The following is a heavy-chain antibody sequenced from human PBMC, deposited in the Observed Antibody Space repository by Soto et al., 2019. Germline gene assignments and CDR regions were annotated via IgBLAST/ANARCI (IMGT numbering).Heavy chain of an antibody. J-gene: IGHJ6*02. V-gene: IGHV1-69*12. CDR3: ARGDATKIVVTTYYAMDV. CDR1: GGSLSNYG. CDR2: IIPVFGTP. Sequence: QVQLVQSGAEVKKPGSSVKVSCKASGGSLSNYGISWVRQAPGQGLEWMGAIIPVFGTPNYAQKFQARVTITADESTTTVYMEVRSLTSEDTAVYYCARGDATKIVVTTYYAMDVWGQGTKVTVSS. D-gene: IGHD3-22*01.